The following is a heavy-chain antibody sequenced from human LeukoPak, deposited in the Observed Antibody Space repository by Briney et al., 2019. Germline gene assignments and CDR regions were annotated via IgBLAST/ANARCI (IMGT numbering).Heavy chain of an antibody. J-gene: IGHJ4*02. Sequence: GGSLRLSCAASGFTFDDYAMFWVRQAPGKGLEWVSGISWNSDTIGYADSVKGRFTISRDNAKNSLYLQMNSLSAEDAAVYYCARDYGDYGPPFFDYWGQGTLVTVSS. CDR2: ISWNSDTI. CDR3: ARDYGDYGPPFFDY. D-gene: IGHD4/OR15-4a*01. CDR1: GFTFDDYA. V-gene: IGHV3-9*01.